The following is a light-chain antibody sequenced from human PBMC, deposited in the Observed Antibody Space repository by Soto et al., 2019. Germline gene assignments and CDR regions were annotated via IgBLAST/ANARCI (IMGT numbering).Light chain of an antibody. Sequence: DIVMTQSPLYLPVTPGEPASFSCRSSQSLLYSNGYNSLDWYLQKPGQAPRLLIYDASNRATGIPARFSGSGSGTDFTLTISSLEPEDFAVYYCQQRSNWPLTFGGGTKVDIK. J-gene: IGKJ4*01. CDR2: DAS. CDR3: QQRSNWPLT. V-gene: IGKV3-11*01. CDR1: QSLLYSNGYNS.